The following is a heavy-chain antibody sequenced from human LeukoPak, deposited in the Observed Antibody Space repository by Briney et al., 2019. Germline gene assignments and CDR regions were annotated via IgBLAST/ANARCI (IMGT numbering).Heavy chain of an antibody. CDR1: GGSMRTGLYY. CDR2: IYPSGNT. J-gene: IGHJ5*02. Sequence: RASETLSLTCAVSGGSMRTGLYYWNWIRQPAGKGLEWIGRIYPSGNTNYNPSLESRATISVDTAKNQFSLKLISVTAADTALYYCARGQYDFWSGYDVNWFDPWGQGTLVTVSS. CDR3: ARGQYDFWSGYDVNWFDP. D-gene: IGHD3-3*01. V-gene: IGHV4-61*02.